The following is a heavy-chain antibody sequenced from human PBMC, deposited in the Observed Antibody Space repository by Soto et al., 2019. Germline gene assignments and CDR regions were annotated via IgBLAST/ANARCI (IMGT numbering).Heavy chain of an antibody. D-gene: IGHD2-15*01. CDR3: ERGYGRNFDY. CDR1: GGSGSTDSCY. V-gene: IGHV4-61*01. J-gene: IGHJ4*02. Sequence: LQTVSLTNSVAGGSGSTDSCYRSWIRQPPGKGLEWIGYIYYSGSTNYNPSLKSRVAISVDTSKNQFSLKLSSVTAADTAVYYCERGYGRNFDYWGQGTLVTVSS. CDR2: IYYSGST.